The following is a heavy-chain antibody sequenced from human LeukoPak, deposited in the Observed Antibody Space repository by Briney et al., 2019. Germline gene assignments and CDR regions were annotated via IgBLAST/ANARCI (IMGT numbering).Heavy chain of an antibody. CDR2: LYSGGST. CDR1: GFTVSSNY. CDR3: ARGTVFDS. Sequence: GGPLRLSCAASGFTVSSNYMNWVRQAPGKGLEWVSVLYSGGSTYYADSVKGRFTISRDNSKNTLYLQMNSLRAEDTAVYYCARGTVFDSWGQGALVTVSS. J-gene: IGHJ4*02. V-gene: IGHV3-53*01. D-gene: IGHD1-1*01.